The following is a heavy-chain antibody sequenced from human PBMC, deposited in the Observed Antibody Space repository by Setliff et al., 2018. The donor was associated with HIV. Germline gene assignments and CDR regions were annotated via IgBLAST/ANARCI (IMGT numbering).Heavy chain of an antibody. Sequence: SETLSLTCTVSGGSISSHYWSWIRQPPGKGLEWIGEIYHSGSTNYNPSLTIRVTIPMDTSTNQFSLKLTSVTAADTAVYFCARHFPSISLFFGDPGPFDRWGQGTLVTVS. CDR1: GGSISSHY. D-gene: IGHD3-10*01. CDR3: ARHFPSISLFFGDPGPFDR. CDR2: IYHSGST. V-gene: IGHV4-59*08. J-gene: IGHJ4*02.